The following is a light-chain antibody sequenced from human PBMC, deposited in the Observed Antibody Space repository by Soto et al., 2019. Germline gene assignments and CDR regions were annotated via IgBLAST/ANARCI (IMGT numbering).Light chain of an antibody. V-gene: IGKV1-9*01. CDR1: QGISSY. CDR3: QQLNSYPSIT. Sequence: DIQLTQSPSFLSASVGDTVTITCRASQGISSYLAWNQQKPGKAPKLLIYAASTLQSGVPSRFSGSGSGTEFTLTISSLQPEDFATYYCQQLNSYPSITFGQGTRLEIK. J-gene: IGKJ5*01. CDR2: AAS.